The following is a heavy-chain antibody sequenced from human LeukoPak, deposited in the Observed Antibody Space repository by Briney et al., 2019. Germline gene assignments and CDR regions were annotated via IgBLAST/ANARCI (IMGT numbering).Heavy chain of an antibody. CDR1: GFTFSSYW. D-gene: IGHD2-15*01. V-gene: IGHV3-7*01. CDR3: ASKKWSPTSFDY. Sequence: PGGALRLSCAASGFTFSSYWMSWVRQAPGKVLERVANIKQDGSEKYYVDSVKGRFTISRDNAKNSLCLQMNSLRAEDTAVYYCASKKWSPTSFDYWGQGTLVTVSS. CDR2: IKQDGSEK. J-gene: IGHJ4*02.